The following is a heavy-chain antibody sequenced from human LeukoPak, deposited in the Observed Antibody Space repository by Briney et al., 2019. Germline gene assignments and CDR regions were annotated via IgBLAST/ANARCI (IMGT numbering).Heavy chain of an antibody. J-gene: IGHJ4*02. V-gene: IGHV3-11*04. CDR3: AREAQLVAATDY. CDR2: ISSSGSTI. Sequence: GGSLRLSCAASGFTFSDYYMSWIRQAPGKGLEWVSYISSSGSTIYYADSVKGRFTISRDNAKNSLYPQMNSLRAEDTAVYYCAREAQLVAATDYWGQGTLVTVSS. CDR1: GFTFSDYY. D-gene: IGHD2-15*01.